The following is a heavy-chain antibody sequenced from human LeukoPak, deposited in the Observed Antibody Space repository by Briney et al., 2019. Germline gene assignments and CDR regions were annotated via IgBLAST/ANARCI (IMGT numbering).Heavy chain of an antibody. V-gene: IGHV4-4*02. D-gene: IGHD6-19*01. CDR2: IYYSGST. CDR3: AVAVTGYSFDC. J-gene: IGHJ4*02. CDR1: GGSISSSNW. Sequence: SETLSLTCAVSGGSISSSNWWNWVRQSPGKGLEWIGEIYYSGSTNYNSSLKGRVSISLDKSKKQFSLKLTSVTAADTAVYYCAVAVTGYSFDCWGQGTLVTVSS.